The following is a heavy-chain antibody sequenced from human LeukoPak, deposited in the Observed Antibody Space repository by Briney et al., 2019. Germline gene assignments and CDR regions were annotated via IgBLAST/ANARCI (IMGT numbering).Heavy chain of an antibody. V-gene: IGHV1-46*01. CDR2: INPSGGNT. CDR1: GYTFTGYY. CDR3: ARDRDWGRLDAFDI. J-gene: IGHJ3*02. Sequence: VASVKVSCKASGYTFTGYYMHWARQAPGQGLEWMGVINPSGGNTNYAQKFQGRVTMTRDTSTSTIYMELSSLRSEDTAVYYCARDRDWGRLDAFDIWGQGTMVTVSS. D-gene: IGHD2-21*02.